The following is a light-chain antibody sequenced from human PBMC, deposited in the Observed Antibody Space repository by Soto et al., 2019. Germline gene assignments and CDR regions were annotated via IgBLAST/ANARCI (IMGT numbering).Light chain of an antibody. CDR1: SGSIASYY. V-gene: IGLV6-57*04. J-gene: IGLJ2*01. Sequence: NFMLTQPHSVSESPGKTVTISCTRTSGSIASYYVQWYQQRPGSAPITMIYDDYQRPSGVPDRFSGAIDRSSNSASLTISGLKTEDEAYYYCQSYDSNNVVFGGGTKLTVL. CDR3: QSYDSNNVV. CDR2: DDY.